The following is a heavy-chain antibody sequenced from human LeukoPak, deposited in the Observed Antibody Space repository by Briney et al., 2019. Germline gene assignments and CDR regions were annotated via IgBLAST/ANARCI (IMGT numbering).Heavy chain of an antibody. CDR1: GYSISSSYY. D-gene: IGHD3-10*01. CDR2: IYHSGST. CDR3: ARLWFGELLSFDY. J-gene: IGHJ4*02. Sequence: PSETLSLTCTVSGYSISSSYYWGWIRQPPGKGLEWIGSIYHSGSTYYNPSLKSRVTMSVDTSKNQFSLKLSSVTAADTAVYYCARLWFGELLSFDYWGQGALVTVSS. V-gene: IGHV4-38-2*02.